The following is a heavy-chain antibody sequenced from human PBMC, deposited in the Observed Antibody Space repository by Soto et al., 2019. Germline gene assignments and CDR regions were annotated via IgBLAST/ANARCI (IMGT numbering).Heavy chain of an antibody. Sequence: PGGSLRLSCAASGFTFSSYAMHWVRQAPGKGLEWVAVISYDGSNKYYADSVKGRFTISRDNSKNTLYLQMNSLRAEDTAVYYCARQDGVPQNYYYYGMDVWGQGTTVTVSS. CDR3: ARQDGVPQNYYYYGMDV. V-gene: IGHV3-30-3*01. D-gene: IGHD2-8*01. J-gene: IGHJ6*02. CDR2: ISYDGSNK. CDR1: GFTFSSYA.